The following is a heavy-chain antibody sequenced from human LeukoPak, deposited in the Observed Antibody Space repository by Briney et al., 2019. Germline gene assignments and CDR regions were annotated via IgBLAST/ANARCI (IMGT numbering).Heavy chain of an antibody. V-gene: IGHV3-48*02. CDR2: ISSSGTTI. D-gene: IGHD2/OR15-2a*01. J-gene: IGHJ4*02. Sequence: GGSLGLSCAASGFTFNTYTMSWVRQAPGKGLEWISTISSSGTTISYADSVKGRFAISRDNAKDSLDLQMNSLRDEDTAVYYCARGSHFFDYWGQGTLATVSS. CDR1: GFTFNTYT. CDR3: ARGSHFFDY.